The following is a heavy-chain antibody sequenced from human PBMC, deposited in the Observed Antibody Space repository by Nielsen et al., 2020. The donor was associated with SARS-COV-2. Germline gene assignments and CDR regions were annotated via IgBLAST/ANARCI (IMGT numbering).Heavy chain of an antibody. CDR2: IYHSGST. Sequence: SETLSLTCAVSGGSISSNNWWSWVRQPPGKGLEWIGEIYHSGSTNYNPSLKSRVTISVDTSKNQFSLKLSSVTAADTAVYYCARGLLLWFGELLSGMDVWGQGTTVTVSS. D-gene: IGHD3-10*01. CDR3: ARGLLLWFGELLSGMDV. J-gene: IGHJ6*02. V-gene: IGHV4-4*02. CDR1: GGSISSNNW.